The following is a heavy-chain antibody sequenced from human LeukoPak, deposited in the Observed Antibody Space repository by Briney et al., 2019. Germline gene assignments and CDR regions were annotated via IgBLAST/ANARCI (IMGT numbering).Heavy chain of an antibody. CDR1: GYTFTGYY. J-gene: IGHJ6*02. CDR2: INPNSGGT. D-gene: IGHD3-3*01. CDR3: ARGGYDFVYYYYGMDV. Sequence: GASVAVSCKASGYTFTGYYMHWVRQAPGQGREWMGRINPNSGGTNYAQKCQGRVTMTRDTSISTAYMELSRLRSDDTAVYYCARGGYDFVYYYYGMDVWGQGTTVTVSS. V-gene: IGHV1-2*06.